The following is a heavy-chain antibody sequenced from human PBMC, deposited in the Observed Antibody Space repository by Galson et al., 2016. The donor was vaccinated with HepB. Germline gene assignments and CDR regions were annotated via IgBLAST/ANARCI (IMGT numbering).Heavy chain of an antibody. CDR3: TRSTRDGPLDS. CDR2: ISTTWGT. V-gene: IGHV4-61*02. D-gene: IGHD5-24*01. Sequence: TLSLTCTVSGDSITSGTYYWSWVRQPAGKGLEWIGSISTTWGTNYNPSLKGRVTISLDTSTDQFSLKLTSVTASETAVYYCTRSTRDGPLDSWGRGALVTVSS. J-gene: IGHJ4*02. CDR1: GDSITSGTYY.